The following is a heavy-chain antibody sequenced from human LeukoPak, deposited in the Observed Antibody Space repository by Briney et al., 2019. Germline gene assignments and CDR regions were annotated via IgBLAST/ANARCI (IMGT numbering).Heavy chain of an antibody. CDR2: ISSSSSYI. Sequence: PGGSLRLSCAASGFTFSSYSMNWVRQAPGKGLEWVSSISSSSSYIYYADSVKGRFTISRDNAKNSLYLQMNNLRAEDTAVYYCARATTEAGISVTGTAYWGQGTLVTVSS. J-gene: IGHJ4*02. V-gene: IGHV3-21*01. CDR1: GFTFSSYS. D-gene: IGHD6-19*01. CDR3: ARATTEAGISVTGTAY.